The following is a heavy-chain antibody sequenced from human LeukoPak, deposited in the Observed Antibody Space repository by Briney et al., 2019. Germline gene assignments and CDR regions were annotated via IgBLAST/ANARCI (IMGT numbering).Heavy chain of an antibody. CDR2: IYTSEST. CDR1: GDSISSGSYY. J-gene: IGHJ6*03. V-gene: IGHV4-61*02. CDR3: ARQLYSSGNYYAPMDV. D-gene: IGHD3-10*01. Sequence: SETLSLTCTVSGDSISSGSYYWSWIRQPAGKGLEWIGRIYTSESTNYNPSLKSRVTISVDTSKNQFSLKMSSVTAADTAVYFCARQLYSSGNYYAPMDVWGKGTTVTISS.